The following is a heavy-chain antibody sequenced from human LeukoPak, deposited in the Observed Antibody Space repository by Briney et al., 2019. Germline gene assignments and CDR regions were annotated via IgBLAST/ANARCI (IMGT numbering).Heavy chain of an antibody. J-gene: IGHJ4*02. D-gene: IGHD3-16*01. CDR1: NVSISSNTYY. CDR3: ATYKYDYVWGNQHFDY. Sequence: SETLSLICTVSNVSISSNTYYRAWIRQPPGKGLEYIGSINYRGSTYYNPSLKSRVTLSVDTSKNQFSLKLNSVTAADTAVYYCATYKYDYVWGNQHFDYWGQGTLVAVSS. V-gene: IGHV4-39*07. CDR2: INYRGST.